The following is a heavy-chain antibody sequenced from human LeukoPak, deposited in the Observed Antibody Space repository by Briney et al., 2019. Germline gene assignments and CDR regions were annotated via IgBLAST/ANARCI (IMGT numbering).Heavy chain of an antibody. CDR3: ARSRAFDL. V-gene: IGHV3-53*01. J-gene: IGHJ4*02. Sequence: GGTLRLACVASGFIVRPNYMNWVRQAPGKRPEWVAIIYDYDSTYYRDSVKGRFTISRDSSKNRVSLQMNSMRIEDTALYYCARSRAFDLWGQGTLVSVSS. CDR1: GFIVRPNY. CDR2: IYDYDST.